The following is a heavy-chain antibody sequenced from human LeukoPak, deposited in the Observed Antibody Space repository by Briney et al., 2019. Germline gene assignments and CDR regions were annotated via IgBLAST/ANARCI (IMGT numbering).Heavy chain of an antibody. CDR1: GYTFTSYH. CDR2: INPSGGTT. D-gene: IGHD3-16*01. Sequence: GASVKVSCKASGYTFTSYHMHWVRQAPGQGLEWMGIINPSGGTTNYAQKFRGRVTMTRDMSISTAYLQWSSLKASDTAMYYCARQRFTTRAYAGNWFDPWGQGTLVTVSS. V-gene: IGHV1-46*01. J-gene: IGHJ5*02. CDR3: ARQRFTTRAYAGNWFDP.